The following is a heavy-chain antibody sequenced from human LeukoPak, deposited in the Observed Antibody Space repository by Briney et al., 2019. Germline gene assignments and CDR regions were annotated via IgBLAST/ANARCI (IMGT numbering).Heavy chain of an antibody. V-gene: IGHV4-4*07. CDR3: ASECSGGSCYEGCY. CDR1: GGSISSYY. CDR2: IYTSGST. Sequence: SETLSLTCTVSGGSISSYYWSWIRQPAGKGLEWIGRIYTSGSTNYNPSLKSRVTMSVDTSKNQFSLKLSSVTAADTAVYYCASECSGGSCYEGCYWGQGTLVTVSS. D-gene: IGHD2-15*01. J-gene: IGHJ4*02.